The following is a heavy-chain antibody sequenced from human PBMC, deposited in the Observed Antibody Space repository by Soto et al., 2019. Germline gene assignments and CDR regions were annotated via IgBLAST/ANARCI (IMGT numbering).Heavy chain of an antibody. Sequence: PGGSLRLSCAASGFTFSSCGMHWVRQAPGRGLEWVAVISSDGIKKYSADSVKGQITISRDNSKNTLYLQMNSLRDEDTAVYYCAREAGTWHLPLNWFDPWGQGTLVTVSS. CDR3: AREAGTWHLPLNWFDP. V-gene: IGHV3-30*03. CDR1: GFTFSSCG. J-gene: IGHJ5*02. D-gene: IGHD6-19*01. CDR2: ISSDGIKK.